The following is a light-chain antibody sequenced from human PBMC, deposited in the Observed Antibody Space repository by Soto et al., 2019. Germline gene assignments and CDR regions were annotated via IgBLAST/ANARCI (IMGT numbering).Light chain of an antibody. CDR1: SSDVGSYNY. V-gene: IGLV2-14*01. Sequence: QSALTQPASVSGSPGQSITISCTGTSSDVGSYNYVSWYQQNPGKAPKLMIYEVSNRPSGVSHRFSGSRSGNTASLTISGLQSEDEADYYCISYTTSNTWVFGGGTKQTVL. J-gene: IGLJ3*02. CDR3: ISYTTSNTWV. CDR2: EVS.